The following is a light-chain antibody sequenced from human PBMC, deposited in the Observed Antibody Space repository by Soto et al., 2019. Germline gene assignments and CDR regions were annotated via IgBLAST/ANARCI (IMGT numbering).Light chain of an antibody. Sequence: DIQMTQSPSSLSASVGDRVTITCRASQGIRHYLAWYQQKPGKVPKLLIYEASNLQSGVPSRFRGGGSGTELTLTISGLQPEDVATYYCQNFDSAPQTFGQGTKVEIK. J-gene: IGKJ1*01. CDR3: QNFDSAPQT. CDR2: EAS. V-gene: IGKV1-27*01. CDR1: QGIRHY.